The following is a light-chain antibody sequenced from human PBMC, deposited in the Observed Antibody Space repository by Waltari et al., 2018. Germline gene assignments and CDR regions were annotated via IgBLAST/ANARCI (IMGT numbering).Light chain of an antibody. CDR2: WAS. J-gene: IGKJ1*01. Sequence: DIVMTQSPDSLAVSLGERATINCRSSQSVLYSAKNKSYLAWYQQKPGQPPKLLIYWASTRESGVPDRFSGSGSGTDFTLTISSLQAEDVAGYYCQQYYNSVRTFGQGTKVEIK. CDR3: QQYYNSVRT. CDR1: QSVLYSAKNKSY. V-gene: IGKV4-1*01.